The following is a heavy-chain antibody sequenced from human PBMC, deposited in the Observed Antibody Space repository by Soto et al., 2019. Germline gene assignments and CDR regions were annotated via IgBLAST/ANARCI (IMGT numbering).Heavy chain of an antibody. CDR1: GSSISSGGYS. D-gene: IGHD3-3*01. CDR2: IYHSGST. Sequence: PSETLSLTCAVSGSSISSGGYSWSWIRQPPGKGLEWIGYIYHSGSTYYNPSLKSRVTISVDRSKNQFSLKLSSVAAADTAVYYCARGLRFLEWFDYWGQGTLVTVSS. CDR3: ARGLRFLEWFDY. V-gene: IGHV4-30-2*01. J-gene: IGHJ4*02.